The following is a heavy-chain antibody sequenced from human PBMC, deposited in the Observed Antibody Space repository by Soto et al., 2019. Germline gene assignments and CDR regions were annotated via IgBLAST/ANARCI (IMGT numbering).Heavy chain of an antibody. D-gene: IGHD6-19*01. V-gene: IGHV3-15*01. CDR1: GFTFSNTW. Sequence: EVQLVESGGGLVKPGGSLTLSCVATGFTFSNTWMNWVRLAPGKGLEWGGRIKDKTEGEATDYAAPVKGRFTISRDDSKNTLYLQMTSLKSEDTALYYCTTDVESIGWYHFDNWGQGTLVTVSS. CDR2: IKDKTEGEAT. CDR3: TTDVESIGWYHFDN. J-gene: IGHJ4*02.